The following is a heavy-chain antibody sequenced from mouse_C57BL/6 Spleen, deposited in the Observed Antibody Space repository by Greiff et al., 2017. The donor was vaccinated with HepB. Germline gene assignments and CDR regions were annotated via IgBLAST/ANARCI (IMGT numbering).Heavy chain of an antibody. Sequence: EVKVVESGGGLVKPGGSLKLSCAASGFTFIDYGMHRVRQAPEKGLEWVAYISSGSSTIYYADTVKGRFTISRDNAKNTLFLQMTSLRSEDTAMYYCARNYYYGSSYVLDYWGQGTTLTVSS. V-gene: IGHV5-17*01. D-gene: IGHD1-1*01. CDR2: ISSGSSTI. CDR3: ARNYYYGSSYVLDY. CDR1: GFTFIDYG. J-gene: IGHJ2*01.